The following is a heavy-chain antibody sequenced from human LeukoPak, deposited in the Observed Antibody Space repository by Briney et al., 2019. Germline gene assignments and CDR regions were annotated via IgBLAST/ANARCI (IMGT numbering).Heavy chain of an antibody. V-gene: IGHV1-69*06. J-gene: IGHJ6*03. CDR3: ARATVPAAISGWSDYYYYYMDV. CDR2: IIPIFGTA. CDR1: GGTFSSYA. Sequence: EASVKVSCKASGGTFSSYAISWVRQAPGQGLEWMGGIIPIFGTANYAQKFQGRVTITADKSTSTAYMELSSLRSEDTAVYYCARATVPAAISGWSDYYYYYMDVWGKGTTVTVSS. D-gene: IGHD2-2*01.